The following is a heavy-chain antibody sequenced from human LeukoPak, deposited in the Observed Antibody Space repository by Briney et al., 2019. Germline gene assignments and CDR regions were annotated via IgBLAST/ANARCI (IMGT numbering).Heavy chain of an antibody. CDR3: ATGIAVAAFDY. CDR1: GFTFSSYA. J-gene: IGHJ4*02. CDR2: ISSNGDST. Sequence: GGSLRLSCAASGFTFSSYAMHWVRQAPGRGLEYVAGISSNGDSTDYANSVKGRFTISRDNSKNTLYLQMGSLRSEDMAVFYCATGIAVAAFDYWGQGTLVTVSS. V-gene: IGHV3-64*01. D-gene: IGHD6-19*01.